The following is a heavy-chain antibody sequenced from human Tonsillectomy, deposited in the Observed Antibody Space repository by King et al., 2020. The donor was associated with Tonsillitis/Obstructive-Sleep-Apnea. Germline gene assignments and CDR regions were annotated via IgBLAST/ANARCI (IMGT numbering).Heavy chain of an antibody. J-gene: IGHJ4*02. V-gene: IGHV3-33*01. Sequence: VQLVESGGGVVQPGRSLRLSCVASGFTFSSYGMHWVRQAPGKGLEWVASIWYDGSNEYYADCVKGRFTISRDNSKNTLYLQMNSLRDEETAVYYCAGDRSSGTNYNGPLNSWGQGTLVTVSS. CDR1: GFTFSSYG. CDR3: AGDRSSGTNYNGPLNS. D-gene: IGHD3-10*01. CDR2: IWYDGSNE.